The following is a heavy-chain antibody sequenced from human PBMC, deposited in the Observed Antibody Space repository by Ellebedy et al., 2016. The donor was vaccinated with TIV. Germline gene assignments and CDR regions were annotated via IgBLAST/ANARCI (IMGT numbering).Heavy chain of an antibody. D-gene: IGHD6-19*01. CDR1: GGSISSYS. V-gene: IGHV4-4*07. Sequence: SETLSLTCTVPGGSISSYSWSWIRQTAGKGLEWVARIHTSGSTNNNPSLKSRVTMSVDTSKNQIALKLRSVTAADTAVYYCANSGWYEEGFYGMDVWGQGTTVTVSS. CDR3: ANSGWYEEGFYGMDV. CDR2: IHTSGST. J-gene: IGHJ6*02.